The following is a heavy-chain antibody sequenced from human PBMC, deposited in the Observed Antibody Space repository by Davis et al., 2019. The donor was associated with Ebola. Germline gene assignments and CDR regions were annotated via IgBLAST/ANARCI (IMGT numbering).Heavy chain of an antibody. CDR1: GLTFSTYW. V-gene: IGHV3-74*01. J-gene: IGHJ4*02. CDR3: TRHINWAFDY. D-gene: IGHD1-1*01. CDR2: INSDGRST. Sequence: GESLKISCAASGLTFSTYWMHWVRQAPGKGLVWVSHINSDGRSTTYADSVKGRFTISRDNTKNSLYLQMDSRRAEDTAVYYCTRHINWAFDYWGQGTLVTVSS.